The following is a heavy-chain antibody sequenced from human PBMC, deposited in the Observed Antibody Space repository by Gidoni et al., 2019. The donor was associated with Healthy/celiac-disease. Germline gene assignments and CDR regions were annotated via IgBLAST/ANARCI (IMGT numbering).Heavy chain of an antibody. CDR1: GFTSSSYG. J-gene: IGHJ6*02. CDR3: ATLMEGSGSYSNYYYYGMDV. Sequence: QVQLVESGGGVVQPGRARRRSCAASGFTSSSYGMHWVRQAPGKGLEWVVVIWYDGSNKYYADSVKGRFTISRDNYKNTLYLQMNSLRAEDTAVYYCATLMEGSGSYSNYYYYGMDVWGQGTTVTVSS. V-gene: IGHV3-33*01. CDR2: IWYDGSNK. D-gene: IGHD3-10*01.